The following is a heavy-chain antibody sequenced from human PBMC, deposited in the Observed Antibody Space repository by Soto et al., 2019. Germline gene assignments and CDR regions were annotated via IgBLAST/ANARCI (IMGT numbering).Heavy chain of an antibody. CDR3: ARGVPSYVWGSYRYSGPEYFQH. Sequence: SETLSLTCTVSGGSISSGDYYWSWIRQPPGKGLEWIGYIYYSGSTYYNPSLKSRVTISVDTSKNQFSLKLSSVTAADTAVYYCARGVPSYVWGSYRYSGPEYFQHWGQGTLVTVSS. CDR1: GGSISSGDYY. J-gene: IGHJ1*01. D-gene: IGHD3-16*02. CDR2: IYYSGST. V-gene: IGHV4-30-4*01.